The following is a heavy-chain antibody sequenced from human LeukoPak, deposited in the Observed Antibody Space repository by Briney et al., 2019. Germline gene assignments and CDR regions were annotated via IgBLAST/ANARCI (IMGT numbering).Heavy chain of an antibody. D-gene: IGHD1-26*01. CDR2: ISWNSGSI. Sequence: GGSLRLSCAPSGFTFYEYAMHWVRHAPGKGREGGSGISWNSGSIGYADSVKGRFTISRDNAKNSLYLQMNSLRAEDTALYYCAKGTGIVGATPFDYWGQGTLVTVSS. CDR3: AKGTGIVGATPFDY. V-gene: IGHV3-9*01. CDR1: GFTFYEYA. J-gene: IGHJ4*02.